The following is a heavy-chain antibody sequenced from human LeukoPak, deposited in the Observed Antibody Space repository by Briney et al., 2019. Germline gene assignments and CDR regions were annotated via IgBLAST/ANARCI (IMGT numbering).Heavy chain of an antibody. V-gene: IGHV1-18*01. CDR2: ISANNGNT. J-gene: IGHJ4*02. Sequence: ASVKVSCTASGYTFTSYGVTWVRRAPGQGLEWMGWISANNGNTNYAQKFQDRVTMTTDTSTTTAYMELTSLRSDDTAVYYCARLGLWKYYFDYWGQGTLVTVSS. D-gene: IGHD2/OR15-2a*01. CDR3: ARLGLWKYYFDY. CDR1: GYTFTSYG.